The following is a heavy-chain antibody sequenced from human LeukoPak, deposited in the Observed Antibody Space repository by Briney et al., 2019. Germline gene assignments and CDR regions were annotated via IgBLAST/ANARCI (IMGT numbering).Heavy chain of an antibody. CDR2: TSGSGGST. Sequence: PGGSLRLSCAASGFTFRNYAMSWVRQAPGKGLEWVSGTSGSGGSTYYADSVKGRFTISRDNSKNTLYLQMNSLRAEDTAVYYCAKTPDSYGSWYSDCWGQGTLVTVSS. V-gene: IGHV3-23*01. J-gene: IGHJ4*02. D-gene: IGHD5-18*01. CDR1: GFTFRNYA. CDR3: AKTPDSYGSWYSDC.